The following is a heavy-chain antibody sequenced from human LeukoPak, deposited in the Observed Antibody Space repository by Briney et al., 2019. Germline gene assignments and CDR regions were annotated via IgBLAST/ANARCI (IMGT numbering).Heavy chain of an antibody. CDR2: INWNGGST. Sequence: SGGSLRLSCAASGFTFDDYGMSWVRQAPGKVQEWVSGINWNGGSTGYADSVKGRFTISRDNAKNSLYLQMNSLRAEDTALYHCAKLRSTRYSSSWYFDYWGQGTLVTVSS. V-gene: IGHV3-20*01. D-gene: IGHD6-13*01. CDR1: GFTFDDYG. J-gene: IGHJ4*02. CDR3: AKLRSTRYSSSWYFDY.